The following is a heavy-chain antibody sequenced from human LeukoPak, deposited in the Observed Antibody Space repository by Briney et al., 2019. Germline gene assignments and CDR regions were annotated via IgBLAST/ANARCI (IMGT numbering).Heavy chain of an antibody. CDR3: ARGQKYRNGYTVTELGSGHFDY. CDR1: GGSISSYY. V-gene: IGHV4-59*01. D-gene: IGHD5-18*01. Sequence: KTSETLSLTCSVSGGSISSYYWSWIRQPPGKGLEWIGYIYYSGRTNYNPSLKSRVTISVDTSKNQFSLTLSSVTAADTAVYYCARGQKYRNGYTVTELGSGHFDYWGQGTLVTVSS. CDR2: IYYSGRT. J-gene: IGHJ4*02.